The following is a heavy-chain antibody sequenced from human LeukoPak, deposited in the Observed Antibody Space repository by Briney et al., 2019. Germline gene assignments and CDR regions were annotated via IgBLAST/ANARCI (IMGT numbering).Heavy chain of an antibody. J-gene: IGHJ4*02. CDR2: IKPDASEK. CDR3: AKDGQIVSAAYYFDY. V-gene: IGHV3-7*01. CDR1: GFSFDTYW. D-gene: IGHD2-2*01. Sequence: GGSLRLSCAVSGFSFDTYWMTWVRQAPGKGLEWVANIKPDASEKYYVDSLKGRFTISRENSKNTLYLQMNSLRAEDTAVYYCAKDGQIVSAAYYFDYWGQGTLVTVSS.